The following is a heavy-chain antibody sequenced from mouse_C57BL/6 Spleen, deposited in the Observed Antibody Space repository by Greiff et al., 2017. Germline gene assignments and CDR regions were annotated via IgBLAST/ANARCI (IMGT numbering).Heavy chain of an antibody. Sequence: EVQLVESGGGLVQPGGSLSLSCAASGFTFTDYYMSWVRQPPGKALEWLGFIRNKANGYTTEYSASVKGRFTISRDNSQSILYLQMNALRAEDSATYYCAREAWFYYAMDYWGQGTSVTVSS. J-gene: IGHJ4*01. D-gene: IGHD1-1*02. CDR3: AREAWFYYAMDY. CDR1: GFTFTDYY. V-gene: IGHV7-3*01. CDR2: IRNKANGYTT.